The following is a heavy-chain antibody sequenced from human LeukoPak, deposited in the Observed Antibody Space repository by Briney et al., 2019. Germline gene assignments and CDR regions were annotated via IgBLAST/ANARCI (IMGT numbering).Heavy chain of an antibody. CDR2: ISSNGGST. CDR1: GFTFSSYA. V-gene: IGHV3-64*04. Sequence: GGSLRLSCAASGFTFSSYAMHWVRQAPGKGLEYVSAISSNGGSTYYADSVKGRFTISRDNSKNTLYLQMNSLRAEDTAVYYCAKDQTPRLELRLKLAFDYWGQGTLVTVSS. CDR3: AKDQTPRLELRLKLAFDY. J-gene: IGHJ4*02. D-gene: IGHD1-7*01.